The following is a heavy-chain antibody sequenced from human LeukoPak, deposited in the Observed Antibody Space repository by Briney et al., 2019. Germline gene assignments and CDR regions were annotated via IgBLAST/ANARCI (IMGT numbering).Heavy chain of an antibody. V-gene: IGHV3-30*04. J-gene: IGHJ4*02. Sequence: GGSLRLSCAASGFTFSRYALHWVRQAPGKGLEWVAVISFGGHETYYADSVRGRFTISRDYSKNTLYLQMNNLGADDTAVYYYARAGRGLGYYFDYWGQGALVTVSS. CDR2: ISFGGHET. D-gene: IGHD3-10*01. CDR1: GFTFSRYA. CDR3: ARAGRGLGYYFDY.